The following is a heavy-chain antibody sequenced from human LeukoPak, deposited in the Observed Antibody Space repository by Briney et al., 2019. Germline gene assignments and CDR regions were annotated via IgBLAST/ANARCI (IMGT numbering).Heavy chain of an antibody. CDR3: AREGYSYGYSYYYGMDV. CDR1: GFTVSSNY. J-gene: IGHJ6*02. CDR2: IYSGGST. Sequence: PGGSLRLSCAASGFTVSSNYMSWVRQAPGKGLERVSVIYSGGSTYYADSVKGRFTISRDNSKNTLYLQMNSLRAEDTAVYYCAREGYSYGYSYYYGMDVWGQGTTVTVSS. V-gene: IGHV3-53*01. D-gene: IGHD5-18*01.